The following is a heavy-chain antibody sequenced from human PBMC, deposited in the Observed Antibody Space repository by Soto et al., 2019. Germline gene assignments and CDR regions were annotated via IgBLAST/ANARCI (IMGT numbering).Heavy chain of an antibody. CDR3: AHKGGRGAAMDV. CDR1: GFSLSTSAEG. D-gene: IGHD2-15*01. J-gene: IGHJ6*02. V-gene: IGHV2-5*02. Sequence: QITLKESGPTVVQPTQTLTLTCSFSGFSLSTSAEGVAWIRQPPGKALEWLALIYWDDDERYSPFLKSRLTIAEDTSKSQVVLTMTNMDPVDTATYFCAHKGGRGAAMDVWGQGATVTVSS. CDR2: IYWDDDE.